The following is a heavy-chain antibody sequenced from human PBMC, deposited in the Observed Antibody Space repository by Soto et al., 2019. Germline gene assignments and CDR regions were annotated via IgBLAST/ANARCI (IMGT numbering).Heavy chain of an antibody. CDR2: IKSKTDGGTT. Sequence: VGSPRISCAASGFTFSNAWMSWVRQAPGKGLEWVGRIKSKTDGGTTDYAAPVKGRFTISRDDSKNTLYLQMNSLKTEDTAVYYCTTDYYDWWICYAPPTYYGMYCRGQRNTVTGS. D-gene: IGHD3-3*01. J-gene: IGHJ6*02. CDR1: GFTFSNAW. V-gene: IGHV3-15*01. CDR3: TTDYYDWWICYAPPTYYGMYC.